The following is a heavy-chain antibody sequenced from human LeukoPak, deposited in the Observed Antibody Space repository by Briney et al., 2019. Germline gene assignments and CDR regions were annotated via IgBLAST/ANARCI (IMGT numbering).Heavy chain of an antibody. V-gene: IGHV1-2*02. J-gene: IGHJ4*02. CDR1: EYTFTGFY. CDR3: ARLDIVAIVGATGFDY. Sequence: ASVKVSCRASEYTFTGFYFHRVRQAPGQGLEWMGWINPNSGGTNYAQKFQGRVTMTRDTSISTAYMELSRLRSDDTAVYYCARLDIVAIVGATGFDYWGQGTLVTVSS. CDR2: INPNSGGT. D-gene: IGHD2-15*01.